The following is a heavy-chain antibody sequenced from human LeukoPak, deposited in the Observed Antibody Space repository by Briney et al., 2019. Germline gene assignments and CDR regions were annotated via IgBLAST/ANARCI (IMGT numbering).Heavy chain of an antibody. V-gene: IGHV4-59*08. CDR1: GGSISSYY. CDR3: ARGSPVTGRNWFDP. Sequence: KTSETLCLTCTVSGGSISSYYWNWIRQPPGKGLEWIGYIYFSGSTNYNPSLKSRVTISVDTSKKQFSLKLRSVTAADTAVYYCARGSPVTGRNWFDPWGQGTLVTVSS. J-gene: IGHJ5*02. D-gene: IGHD6-19*01. CDR2: IYFSGST.